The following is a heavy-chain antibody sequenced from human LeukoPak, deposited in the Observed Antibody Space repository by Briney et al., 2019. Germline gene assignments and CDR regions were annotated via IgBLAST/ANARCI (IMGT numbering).Heavy chain of an antibody. CDR1: GFPVNKYE. J-gene: IGHJ4*02. V-gene: IGHV3-48*03. Sequence: GGSLRLSCAASGFPVNKYEMHWVRQAPGKGLEWVAYIDAGARSTNYAKSVWGRFTLSRDNAQNSVHLQMNSLRDEDTAVYYCVRGRLLRSTKYFDYSGQGGLVTVSS. CDR3: VRGRLLRSTKYFDY. CDR2: IDAGARST. D-gene: IGHD2-21*02.